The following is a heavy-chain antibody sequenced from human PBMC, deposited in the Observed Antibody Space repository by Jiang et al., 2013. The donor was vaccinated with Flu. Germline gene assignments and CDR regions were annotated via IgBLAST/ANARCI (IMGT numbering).Heavy chain of an antibody. V-gene: IGHV4-34*01. CDR2: INHSGST. D-gene: IGHD3-22*01. CDR3: ARAYDSSGYYKYYFDY. Sequence: LLKPSETLSLTCAVYGGSFSGYYWSWIRQPPGKGLEWIGEINHSGSTNYNPSLKSRVTISVDTSKNQFSLKLSSVTAADTAVYYCARAYDSSGYYKYYFDYWGQGTLVTVSS. J-gene: IGHJ4*02. CDR1: GGSFSGYY.